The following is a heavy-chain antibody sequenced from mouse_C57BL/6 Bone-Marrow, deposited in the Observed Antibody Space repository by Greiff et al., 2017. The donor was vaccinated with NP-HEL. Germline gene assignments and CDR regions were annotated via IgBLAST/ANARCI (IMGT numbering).Heavy chain of an antibody. D-gene: IGHD2-4*01. CDR2: IWSGGST. Sequence: QVQLQQSGPGLVQPSQSLSITCTVSGFSLTSYGVHWVRQSPGKGLEWLGVIWSGGSTDYNAAFISRLSISKDNSKSQVFFKMNSLQADDTAIYYCARLYYDYPYAMDYWGQGTSVTVSS. V-gene: IGHV2-2*01. J-gene: IGHJ4*01. CDR1: GFSLTSYG. CDR3: ARLYYDYPYAMDY.